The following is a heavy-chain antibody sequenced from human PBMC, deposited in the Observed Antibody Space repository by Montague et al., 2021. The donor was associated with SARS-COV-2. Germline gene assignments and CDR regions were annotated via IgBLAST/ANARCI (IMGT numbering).Heavy chain of an antibody. CDR2: IYSNGDT. Sequence: SETLSLTCTVSGASMSGYHWSWIRQPAGKALGWIGRIYSNGDTTYNPSLESRLTMSVDTSERQFSLKMTSVSAADTAIYYCAGGSEYYYHPFDYWGHGNLVTVSS. CDR1: GASMSGYH. CDR3: AGGSEYYYHPFDY. D-gene: IGHD2/OR15-2a*01. J-gene: IGHJ4*01. V-gene: IGHV4-4*07.